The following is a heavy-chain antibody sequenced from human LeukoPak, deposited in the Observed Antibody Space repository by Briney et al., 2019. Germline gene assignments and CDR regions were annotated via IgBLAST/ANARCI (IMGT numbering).Heavy chain of an antibody. J-gene: IGHJ4*02. D-gene: IGHD2-21*01. CDR1: GYTFTSYY. Sequence: GASVKVSCKASGYTFTSYYMHWVRQAPGQGLEWMGIINPSGGSTSYAQKFQGRVTMTRDTSTSTVYMELSSLRSEDTAVYYCAREPLPAYCGGDCLPLDYWGQGTLVTVSS. V-gene: IGHV1-46*01. CDR3: AREPLPAYCGGDCLPLDY. CDR2: INPSGGST.